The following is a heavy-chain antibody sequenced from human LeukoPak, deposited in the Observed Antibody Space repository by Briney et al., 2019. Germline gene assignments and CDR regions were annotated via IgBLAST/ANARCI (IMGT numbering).Heavy chain of an antibody. D-gene: IGHD6-6*01. CDR3: ARGSRAVLRDFQH. V-gene: IGHV4-34*01. J-gene: IGHJ1*01. CDR2: INHSGST. Sequence: PSETLSLTCAVYGGSFSGYYWSWIRQPPGKGLEWIGEINHSGSTNYNPSLKSRVTISVDTSKNQFSLKLSSVTAADAAVYYCARGSRAVLRDFQHWGQGTLVTVSS. CDR1: GGSFSGYY.